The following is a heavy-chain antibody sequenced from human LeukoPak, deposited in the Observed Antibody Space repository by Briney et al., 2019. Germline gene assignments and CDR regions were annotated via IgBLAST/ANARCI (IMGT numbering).Heavy chain of an antibody. CDR2: IIPIFGTA. J-gene: IGHJ4*02. CDR3: ARGSGYCSSTSCSSFDY. Sequence: GASVKVSCKASGGTFSSYAISWVRQAPGQGLEWMGGIIPIFGTANYAQKFQGRVTITADESTSTAYMELSSLRSEDTAVYYCARGSGYCSSTSCSSFDYWGQGTLVTVSS. V-gene: IGHV1-69*13. D-gene: IGHD2-2*03. CDR1: GGTFSSYA.